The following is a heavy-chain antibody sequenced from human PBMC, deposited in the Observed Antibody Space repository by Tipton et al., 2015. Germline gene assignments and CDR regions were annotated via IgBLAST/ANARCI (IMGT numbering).Heavy chain of an antibody. CDR3: TRYVYGVIPSGVY. CDR1: GVSISSRNW. V-gene: IGHV4-4*02. Sequence: TLSLTCDVSGVSISSRNWWSWVRQSPGKGLEWIGEMYYGGTTNYNPSLKSRVTMSLDKAKNQFSLRLISVTAADTAIYYCTRYVYGVIPSGVYWGQGTLVTVSS. D-gene: IGHD3-3*01. CDR2: MYYGGTT. J-gene: IGHJ4*02.